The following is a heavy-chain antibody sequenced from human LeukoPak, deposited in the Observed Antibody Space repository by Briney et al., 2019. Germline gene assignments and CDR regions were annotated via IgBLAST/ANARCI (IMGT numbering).Heavy chain of an antibody. J-gene: IGHJ4*02. V-gene: IGHV1-46*04. CDR1: GYTFTNFY. D-gene: IGHD3-3*01. CDR2: INPSGGNT. Sequence: ASVKVSCKASGYTFTNFYMHWVRQAPGQGLEWMALINPSGGNTRYAQKLQGRITMTRDTSTTTVYMEVSSLRSEDTAVYYCAFHRGSGYSLHYWGQGTLVTVSS. CDR3: AFHRGSGYSLHY.